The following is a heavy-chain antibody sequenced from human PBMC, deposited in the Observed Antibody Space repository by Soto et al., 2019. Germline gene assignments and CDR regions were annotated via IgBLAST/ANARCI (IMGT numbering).Heavy chain of an antibody. CDR1: GYTVTSYG. V-gene: IGHV1-18*01. D-gene: IGHD6-6*01. CDR3: ARGTIAAPPDYYYYYYGMDV. J-gene: IGHJ6*02. Sequence: ASVKVSCKASGYTVTSYGISWVRQAPGQGLEWMGWISAYNGNTNYAQKLQGRVTMTTDTSTSTAYMELRSLRSDDTAVYYCARGTIAAPPDYYYYYYGMDVWGQGTTVTVSS. CDR2: ISAYNGNT.